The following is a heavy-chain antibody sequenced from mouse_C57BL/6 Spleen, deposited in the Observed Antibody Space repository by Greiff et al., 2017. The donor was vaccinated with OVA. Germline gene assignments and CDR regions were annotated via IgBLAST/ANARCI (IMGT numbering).Heavy chain of an antibody. Sequence: EVHLVESGGGLVQPKGSLKLSCAASGFSFNTYAMNWVRQAPGKGLEWVARIRSKSNNYATYYADSVKDRFTISRDDSESMLYLQMNNLKTEDTAMYYCVRLTGDWYFDVWGTGTTVTVSS. CDR2: IRSKSNNYAT. J-gene: IGHJ1*03. D-gene: IGHD4-1*01. V-gene: IGHV10-1*01. CDR1: GFSFNTYA. CDR3: VRLTGDWYFDV.